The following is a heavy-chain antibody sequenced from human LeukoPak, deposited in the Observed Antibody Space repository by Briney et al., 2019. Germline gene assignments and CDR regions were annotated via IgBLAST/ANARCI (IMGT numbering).Heavy chain of an antibody. CDR3: ARDKGSGYACDY. V-gene: IGHV1-69*04. D-gene: IGHD5-12*01. CDR2: IIPILGIA. Sequence: SVTVSCKASGGTFSSYAISWVRQAPGQGLEWMGRIIPILGIANYAQKFQGRVTITADKSTSTAYMELSSLRSEDTAVYYCARDKGSGYACDYWGQGTLVTVSS. J-gene: IGHJ4*02. CDR1: GGTFSSYA.